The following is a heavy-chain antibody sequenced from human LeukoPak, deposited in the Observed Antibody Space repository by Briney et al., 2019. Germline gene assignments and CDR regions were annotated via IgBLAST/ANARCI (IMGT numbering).Heavy chain of an antibody. D-gene: IGHD5-18*01. V-gene: IGHV4-34*01. Sequence: PSETLSLTCAVYGGSFSGYYWSWIRQPPGKGLGWIGEINHSGSTNYNPSLKSRVTISVDTSKNQFSLKLSSVTAADTAVYYCASRQGYSYGPRDYWGQGTLVTVSS. CDR1: GGSFSGYY. CDR3: ASRQGYSYGPRDY. CDR2: INHSGST. J-gene: IGHJ4*02.